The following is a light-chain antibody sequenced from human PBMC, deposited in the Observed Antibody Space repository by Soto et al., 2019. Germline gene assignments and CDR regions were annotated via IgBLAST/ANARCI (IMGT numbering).Light chain of an antibody. CDR2: SNN. J-gene: IGLJ3*02. V-gene: IGLV1-44*01. CDR3: AAWDDSLNGRV. Sequence: QAVVTQPPSASGTPGQRVTLSCSGSSSNIGSNTVNWYQQLPGTAPKLLIYSNNQRPSGVPDRFSGSKSGTSASLAISGLQSEDEADYYCAAWDDSLNGRVFGGGTKL. CDR1: SSNIGSNT.